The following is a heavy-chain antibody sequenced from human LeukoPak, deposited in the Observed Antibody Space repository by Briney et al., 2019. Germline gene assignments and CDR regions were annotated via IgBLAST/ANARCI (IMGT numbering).Heavy chain of an antibody. CDR1: GFTFSSYS. CDR3: ARNLNCSGGSCYSGWFDP. J-gene: IGHJ5*01. V-gene: IGHV3-21*01. Sequence: GGSLRLSCAASGFTFSSYSMNWVRQAPGKGLEWVSSISSSSSYIYYADSVKGRFTISRDNAKNSLYLQMNSLRAEDTAVYYCARNLNCSGGSCYSGWFDPWGQGTLVTVSS. CDR2: ISSSSSYI. D-gene: IGHD2-15*01.